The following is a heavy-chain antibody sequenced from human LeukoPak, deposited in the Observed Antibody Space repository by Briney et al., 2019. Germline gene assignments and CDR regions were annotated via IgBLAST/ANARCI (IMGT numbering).Heavy chain of an antibody. V-gene: IGHV3-30-3*01. CDR1: GFTFSSYA. J-gene: IGHJ5*02. CDR2: ISYDGSNK. D-gene: IGHD5-24*01. CDR3: ARGMAAHTPCFDP. Sequence: GRSLRLSCAASGFTFSSYAMHWVRQAPGKGLEWVAVISYDGSNKYYADSVKGRFTISRDNSKNTLYLQMNSRRAEDTAVYYCARGMAAHTPCFDPWGQGTLVTVSS.